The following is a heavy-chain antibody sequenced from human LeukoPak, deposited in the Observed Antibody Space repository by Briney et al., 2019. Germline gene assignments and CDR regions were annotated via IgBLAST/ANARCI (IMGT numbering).Heavy chain of an antibody. D-gene: IGHD2-21*02. CDR3: TREGAYCGDDCYNDAFDI. V-gene: IGHV3-49*04. J-gene: IGHJ3*02. CDR1: GFTFGDYA. CDR2: IRSKAYGGTT. Sequence: GGSLRLSCTASGFTFGDYAMSWVRQAPGKGLEWVGFIRSKAYGGTTEYAASVKGRFTISRDDSKSIAYLQMNSLKTEDTAVYYCTREGAYCGDDCYNDAFDIWGQGTMVTVSS.